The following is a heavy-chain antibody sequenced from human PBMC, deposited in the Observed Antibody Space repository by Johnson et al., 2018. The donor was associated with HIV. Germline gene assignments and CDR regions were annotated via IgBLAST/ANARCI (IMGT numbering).Heavy chain of an antibody. CDR1: GFTVSSNY. CDR2: IYSGGST. CDR3: ARDRNIAARQDAFDI. J-gene: IGHJ3*02. Sequence: VQLVEFGGGLIQPGGSLRLSCAASGFTVSSNYMSWVRQAPGKGLEWVSVIYSGGSTYYADSVKGRFTISRDNSKNTLYLQMNSLRAEDTAVYYCARDRNIAARQDAFDIWGQGTMVTVSS. V-gene: IGHV3-53*01. D-gene: IGHD6-6*01.